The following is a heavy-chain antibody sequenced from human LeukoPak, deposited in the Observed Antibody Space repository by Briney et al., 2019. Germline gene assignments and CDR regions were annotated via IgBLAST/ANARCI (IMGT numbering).Heavy chain of an antibody. CDR1: GGSISSYY. CDR3: ATIVGASFDY. D-gene: IGHD1-26*01. V-gene: IGHV4-59*01. Sequence: SETLSLTCTVSGGSISSYYWSWIRQPPGKRLEWIGYIYYSGSTNYNPSLKSRVTISVDTSKNQFSLKLSSVTAADTAVYYCATIVGASFDYWGQGTLVTVSS. CDR2: IYYSGST. J-gene: IGHJ4*02.